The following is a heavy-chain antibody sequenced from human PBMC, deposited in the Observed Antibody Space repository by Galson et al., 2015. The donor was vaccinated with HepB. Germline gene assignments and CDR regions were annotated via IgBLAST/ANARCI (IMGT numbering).Heavy chain of an antibody. D-gene: IGHD1-14*01. CDR2: ISYDGSNK. V-gene: IGHV3-30*14. CDR1: GRTFSNHP. Sequence: SLRLSCAASGRTFSNHPMHWVRQAPGKGLEWVALISYDGSNKYYADPVKGRFTISRDNSKKTLYFQMSGLRADDTAVYFCTTGSAAGRDYWGQGTLVIVSS. CDR3: TTGSAAGRDY. J-gene: IGHJ4*02.